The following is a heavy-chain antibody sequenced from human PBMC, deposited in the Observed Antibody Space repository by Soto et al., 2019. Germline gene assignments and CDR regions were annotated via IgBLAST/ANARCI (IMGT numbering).Heavy chain of an antibody. D-gene: IGHD1-26*01. CDR2: INPSGGST. J-gene: IGHJ4*02. CDR1: GYTFTSYY. CDR3: GTSGSYLRPLDY. V-gene: IGHV1-46*01. Sequence: ASVKVSCKASGYTFTSYYMHWVRQAPGQGLEWMGIINPSGGSTSYAQKFQGRVTMTRDTSTSTVYMELSSLRSEDTAVYYCGTSGSYLRPLDYWGQGTLVTVSS.